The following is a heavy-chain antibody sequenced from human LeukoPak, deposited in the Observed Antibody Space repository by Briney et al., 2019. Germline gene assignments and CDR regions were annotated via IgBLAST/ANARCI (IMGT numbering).Heavy chain of an antibody. J-gene: IGHJ4*02. Sequence: GGSLRLSCAASGFTFSSYGMHWVRQAPGKGLEWVAFIRYDGSNKYYADSVKGRFTISRDNSKNTLYPQMNSLRAEDTAVYYCAKTSYYYDSSGSDFDYWGQGTLVTVSS. V-gene: IGHV3-30*02. D-gene: IGHD3-22*01. CDR1: GFTFSSYG. CDR2: IRYDGSNK. CDR3: AKTSYYYDSSGSDFDY.